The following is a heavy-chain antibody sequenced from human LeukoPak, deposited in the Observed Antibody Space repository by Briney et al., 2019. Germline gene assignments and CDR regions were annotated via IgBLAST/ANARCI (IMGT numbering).Heavy chain of an antibody. Sequence: GGSLRLSCAASGFTFSSYAMSWVRQAPGEGLEWVSYISSSSSTIYYADSVKGRFTISRDNAKNSLYLQMNSLRAEDTAVYYCARDPSIFQHWGQGTLVTVSS. J-gene: IGHJ1*01. CDR2: ISSSSSTI. CDR1: GFTFSSYA. CDR3: ARDPSIFQH. V-gene: IGHV3-48*01. D-gene: IGHD6-6*01.